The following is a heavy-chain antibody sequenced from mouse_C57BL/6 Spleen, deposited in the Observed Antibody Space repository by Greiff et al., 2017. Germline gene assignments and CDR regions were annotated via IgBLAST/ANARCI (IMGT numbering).Heavy chain of an antibody. J-gene: IGHJ4*01. D-gene: IGHD4-1*01. Sequence: QVQLQQSGPGLVQPSQSLSITCTVSGFPLTSYGVHWVRQTPGKGLEWLGVIWSGGSTDYNAAFISRLSISKDNSKSQVFFKMNSLKAEDTAIYYCARNRANWDYAMGYWGQGTSVTVSS. CDR2: IWSGGST. CDR3: ARNRANWDYAMGY. V-gene: IGHV2-2*01. CDR1: GFPLTSYG.